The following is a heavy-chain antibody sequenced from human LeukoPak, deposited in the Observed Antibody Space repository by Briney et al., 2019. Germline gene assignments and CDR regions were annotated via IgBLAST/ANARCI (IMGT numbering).Heavy chain of an antibody. V-gene: IGHV4-34*01. CDR3: ARGYGSGRAGYYYYGMDV. J-gene: IGHJ6*04. CDR2: INHSGST. D-gene: IGHD3-10*01. Sequence: SETRSLTCAVYGGSFSGYYWSWIRQPPGKGLEWIGEINHSGSTNNNPSLKSRVTISVDTSKNQFSLKLSSVTAADTAVYYCARGYGSGRAGYYYYGMDVWDKGTTVTVSS. CDR1: GGSFSGYY.